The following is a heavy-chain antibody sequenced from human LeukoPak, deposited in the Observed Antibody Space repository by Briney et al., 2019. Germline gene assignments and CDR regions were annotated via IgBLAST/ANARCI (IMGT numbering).Heavy chain of an antibody. J-gene: IGHJ4*02. CDR2: IKQDGSEK. Sequence: EGSLRLSCAASGFTFSNYWLTWVRQAPGQGLEWVANIKQDGSEKHYVDSVKGRFTISRDNAKNSLYLQMNSLRAEDTAVYYCARDRQIAYWGRGTLVTVSS. CDR3: ARDRQIAY. V-gene: IGHV3-7*01. CDR1: GFTFSNYW.